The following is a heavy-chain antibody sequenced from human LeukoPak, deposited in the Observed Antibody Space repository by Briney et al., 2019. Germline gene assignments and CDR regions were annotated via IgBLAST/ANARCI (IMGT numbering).Heavy chain of an antibody. CDR3: ARDSRDSYYYYYMDV. Sequence: SETLSLTCTVSGESINSGSYYWTWIRQPAGKELEWLGRIYTSGSTNYNPSLKSRVTMSLDTSKDQFSLKLSSVTAADTAVYYCARDSRDSYYYYYMDVWGKGTTVTISS. J-gene: IGHJ6*03. CDR1: GESINSGSYY. D-gene: IGHD2/OR15-2a*01. V-gene: IGHV4-61*02. CDR2: IYTSGST.